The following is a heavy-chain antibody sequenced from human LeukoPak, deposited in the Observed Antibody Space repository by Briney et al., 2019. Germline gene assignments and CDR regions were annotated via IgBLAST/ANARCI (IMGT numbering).Heavy chain of an antibody. CDR1: GGSISSYY. J-gene: IGHJ6*03. Sequence: SETLSLTCTASGGSISSYYWSWIRQSPEKGLEWIGCIHYSGSTTYNPSLKSRVTISVDTSKNQFSLQLRSLTTADTAVYYCARDGSLPSYLGSGTYFPHYYYMDAWGKGTTVTVSS. D-gene: IGHD3-10*01. CDR2: IHYSGST. V-gene: IGHV4-59*01. CDR3: ARDGSLPSYLGSGTYFPHYYYMDA.